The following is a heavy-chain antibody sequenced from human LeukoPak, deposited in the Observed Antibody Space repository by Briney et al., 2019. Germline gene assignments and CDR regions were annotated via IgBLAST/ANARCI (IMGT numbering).Heavy chain of an antibody. CDR1: GYSFTNYW. V-gene: IGHV5-51*01. CDR3: ARSQGYCSGGSCLQGDWFDP. D-gene: IGHD2-15*01. J-gene: IGHJ5*02. Sequence: PGESLKISCKGSGYSFTNYWIGWVRQMPGKGLEWMGIIYPGDSDTRYSPSFQGQVTISADKSISTAYLQRGSLKASDTAMYYCARSQGYCSGGSCLQGDWFDPWGQGTLVTVSS. CDR2: IYPGDSDT.